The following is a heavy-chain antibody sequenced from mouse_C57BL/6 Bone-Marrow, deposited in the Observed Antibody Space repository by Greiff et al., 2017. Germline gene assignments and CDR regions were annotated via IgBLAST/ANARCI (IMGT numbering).Heavy chain of an antibody. CDR1: GYTFTTYP. CDR2: FHPYNDDT. V-gene: IGHV1-47*01. Sequence: VQLQQSGAELVQPGASVQMSCKASGYTFTTYPIEWMKQNHGKSLEWIGNFHPYNDDTKYNEKFKGKATLTVEKSSSTVYLELSRLTSDDSAVYYCARGGNYGGYYFDYWGQGTTLTVSS. CDR3: ARGGNYGGYYFDY. D-gene: IGHD2-1*01. J-gene: IGHJ2*01.